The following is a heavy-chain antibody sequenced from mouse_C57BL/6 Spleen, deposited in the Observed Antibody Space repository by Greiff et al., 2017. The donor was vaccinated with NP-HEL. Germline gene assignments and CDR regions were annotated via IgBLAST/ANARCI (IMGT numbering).Heavy chain of an antibody. D-gene: IGHD3-1*01. CDR2: IYPGSGNT. V-gene: IGHV1-76*01. CDR1: GYTFTDYY. CDR3: GAQYYLDY. J-gene: IGHJ2*01. Sequence: QVQLKESGAELVRPGASVKLSCKASGYTFTDYYINWVKQRPGQGLEWIARIYPGSGNTYYNEKFKGKATLTAEKSSSTAYMQLSSLTSEESAVYFCGAQYYLDYWGQGTTLTVSS.